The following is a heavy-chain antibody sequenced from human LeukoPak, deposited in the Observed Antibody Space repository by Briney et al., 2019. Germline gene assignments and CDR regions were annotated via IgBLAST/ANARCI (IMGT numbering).Heavy chain of an antibody. CDR3: ASRITIFGVVGIDY. CDR2: ISSSSSYI. J-gene: IGHJ4*02. CDR1: GFTFSSYS. Sequence: GGSLRLSCAASGFTFSSYSMNWVRQAPGKGLEWVSSISSSSSYIYYADSVKGRFTISRDNAKNSLYLQMNSLRAEDTAVYYCASRITIFGVVGIDYWGQGTLVTVSS. D-gene: IGHD3-3*01. V-gene: IGHV3-21*01.